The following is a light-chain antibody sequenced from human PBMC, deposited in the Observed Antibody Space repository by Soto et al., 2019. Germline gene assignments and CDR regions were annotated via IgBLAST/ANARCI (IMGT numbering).Light chain of an antibody. CDR3: QQYYSLPFT. V-gene: IGKV4-1*01. J-gene: IGKJ3*01. CDR2: WAS. CDR1: QRILYSSNNKHY. Sequence: IVMTQSPDSLAVSLGERATINCKSSQRILYSSNNKHYLTWYQQTPGQPPKLLIYWASTRESGVPDRFSGCGSGTDFTLTISSXQPEDVAVYYCQQYYSLPFTFGPGTKVDTK.